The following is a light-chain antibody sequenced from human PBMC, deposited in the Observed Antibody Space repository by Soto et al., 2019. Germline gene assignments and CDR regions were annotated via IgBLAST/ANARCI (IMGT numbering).Light chain of an antibody. V-gene: IGLV1-40*01. J-gene: IGLJ1*01. CDR2: GSP. Sequence: QSVLTQPPSVSGAPGQRATISCTGSSANIGAGYDVHWYQQLPPTAPNLLIYGSPTRPSGVPDPFSGSRSGTSASLAITGHQAEDEADYYCQSYDSGRNGLYVFXTGTKLTVL. CDR1: SANIGAGYD. CDR3: QSYDSGRNGLYV.